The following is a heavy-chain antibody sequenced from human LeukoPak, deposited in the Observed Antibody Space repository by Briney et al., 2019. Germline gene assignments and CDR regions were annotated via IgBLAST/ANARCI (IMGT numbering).Heavy chain of an antibody. CDR1: GFTFSRYW. D-gene: IGHD3-3*01. J-gene: IGHJ4*02. CDR2: IKQDGSEQ. CDR3: ARGMAYDFWSGYYFDY. Sequence: PGGSLRLSCAASGFTFSRYWMSWVRQAPGKGLEGVANIKQDGSEQNYVDSVKGRFTISRDNARNSLYLQMDSLRAEDTAVYYCARGMAYDFWSGYYFDYWGQGTLVTVSS. V-gene: IGHV3-7*01.